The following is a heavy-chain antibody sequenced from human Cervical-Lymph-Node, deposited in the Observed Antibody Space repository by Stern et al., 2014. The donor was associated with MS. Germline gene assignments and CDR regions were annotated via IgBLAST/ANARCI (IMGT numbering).Heavy chain of an antibody. CDR1: GYSFTNYW. Sequence: EVQLVESGAEVKKPGESLKISCKASGYSFTNYWIGWVRQMPGKGLEWMGIVYPGDSETRYSPSFQGQVTISADKSINTAYLQWNTLKAADTAMYYCARQSDYGNWFDPWGQGTLVTVSS. CDR3: ARQSDYGNWFDP. CDR2: VYPGDSET. D-gene: IGHD4-17*01. J-gene: IGHJ5*02. V-gene: IGHV5-51*01.